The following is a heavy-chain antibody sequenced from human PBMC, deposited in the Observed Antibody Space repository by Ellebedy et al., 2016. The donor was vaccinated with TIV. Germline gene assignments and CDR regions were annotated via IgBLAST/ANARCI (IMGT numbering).Heavy chain of an antibody. CDR1: GYTLTELS. CDR2: LDPEDGET. Sequence: ASVKVSXXASGYTLTELSMHWVRQAPGKGLEWMGGLDPEDGETIYAQKFQGRVTMTEDTSTDTAYMELSSLRSEDTTVYYCAHIVGVPAAGDWFDPWGQGTLVTVSS. CDR3: AHIVGVPAAGDWFDP. D-gene: IGHD2-2*01. J-gene: IGHJ5*02. V-gene: IGHV1-24*01.